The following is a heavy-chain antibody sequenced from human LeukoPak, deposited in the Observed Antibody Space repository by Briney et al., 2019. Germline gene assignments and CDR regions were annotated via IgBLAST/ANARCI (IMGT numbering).Heavy chain of an antibody. D-gene: IGHD6-13*01. Sequence: SETLSLTCAVYGGSFSGYYWSWIRQPTGKGLEWLGEINHSGSTNYNPSLKRRVPISVDTSKNQVSLKLSSVTAADTAVYYCARRTRRIAAAGFDYWGQGTLVTVSS. CDR2: INHSGST. J-gene: IGHJ4*02. CDR1: GGSFSGYY. V-gene: IGHV4-34*01. CDR3: ARRTRRIAAAGFDY.